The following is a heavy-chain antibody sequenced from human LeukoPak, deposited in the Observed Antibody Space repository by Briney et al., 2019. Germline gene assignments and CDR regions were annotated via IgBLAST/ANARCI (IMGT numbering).Heavy chain of an antibody. CDR2: INPNSGGT. CDR1: GYTFTGYY. V-gene: IGHV1-2*02. D-gene: IGHD5-18*01. CDR3: ATDKREYSYGSNWFDP. J-gene: IGHJ5*02. Sequence: GASVKASCKASGYTFTGYYMHWVRQAPGQGLEWMGWINPNSGGTNYAQKFQGRVTMTRDTSISTAYMELSRLRSDDTAVYYCATDKREYSYGSNWFDPWGQGTLVTVSS.